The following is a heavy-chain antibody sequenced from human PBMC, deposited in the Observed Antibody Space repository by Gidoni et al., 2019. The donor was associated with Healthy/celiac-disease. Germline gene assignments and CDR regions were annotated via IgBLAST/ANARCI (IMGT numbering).Heavy chain of an antibody. J-gene: IGHJ3*02. Sequence: QVQLVESGGGLVKPGGSLRLSCAASGFTFSDYYMSWIRQAPGQGLEWVSYISSIGSTIYYADSVKGRFTSSRDNVKNSLYLQMNSLRAEDTAVYYCAGGMDYYGSGSRSLDIWGQGTMVTVSS. D-gene: IGHD3-10*01. CDR1: GFTFSDYY. V-gene: IGHV3-11*01. CDR3: AGGMDYYGSGSRSLDI. CDR2: ISSIGSTI.